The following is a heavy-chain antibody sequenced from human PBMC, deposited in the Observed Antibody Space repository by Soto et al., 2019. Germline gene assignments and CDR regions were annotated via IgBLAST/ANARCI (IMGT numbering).Heavy chain of an antibody. Sequence: LQLQQSGSGLVKPSQTLSLSCVVSGGSVSSGGYSWSWIRQSPEKGLEWIGYIYPTGRPYYTPQLTSRVSTSLDNANSLFSLKLTYFTAAETAVYCCGSSVVTPNVLTGNGFDSWGQGTLVTVSS. D-gene: IGHD3-9*01. CDR2: IYPTGRP. CDR1: GGSVSSGGYS. CDR3: GSSVVTPNVLTGNGFDS. V-gene: IGHV4-30-2*06. J-gene: IGHJ4*02.